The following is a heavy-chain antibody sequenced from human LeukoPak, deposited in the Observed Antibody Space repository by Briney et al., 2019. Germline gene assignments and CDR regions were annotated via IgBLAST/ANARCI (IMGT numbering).Heavy chain of an antibody. Sequence: SETLSLTCAVYGGSFSGYYWSWIRQPPGKGLEWIGEINHSGSTNYSPSLKSRVTISVDTSKNQFSLKLSSVTAADTAVYYCASGFQLLAHYWGQGTLVTVSS. CDR3: ASGFQLLAHY. D-gene: IGHD2-2*01. CDR1: GGSFSGYY. J-gene: IGHJ4*02. CDR2: INHSGST. V-gene: IGHV4-34*01.